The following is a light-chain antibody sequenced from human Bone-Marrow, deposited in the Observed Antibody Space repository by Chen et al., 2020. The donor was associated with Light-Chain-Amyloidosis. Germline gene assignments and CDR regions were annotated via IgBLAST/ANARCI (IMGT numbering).Light chain of an antibody. CDR1: DLPTKY. J-gene: IGLJ2*01. Sequence: SYALTPPPAVSVSPGRPAKRTCSGDDLPTKYAYWYQQKPGQAPVLVIHRDTERPSGISERFSGSSSGTTATLTISGVQAEDEADYHCQSADSSGTYEVIFGGGTKLTVL. CDR2: RDT. CDR3: QSADSSGTYEVI. V-gene: IGLV3-25*03.